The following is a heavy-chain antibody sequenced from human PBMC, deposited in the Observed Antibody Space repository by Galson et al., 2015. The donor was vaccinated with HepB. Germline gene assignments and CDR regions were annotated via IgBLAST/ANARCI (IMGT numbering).Heavy chain of an antibody. CDR3: ARDGRGYHVYSDGLPHDY. CDR2: ISSSSSYI. CDR1: GFTFSSYS. D-gene: IGHD5/OR15-5a*01. V-gene: IGHV3-21*01. J-gene: IGHJ4*02. Sequence: SLRLSCAASGFTFSSYSMNWVRQAPGKGLEWVSSISSSSSYIYYADSVKGRFTISRDNAKNSLYLQMNSLRAEDTAVYYCARDGRGYHVYSDGLPHDYWGQGTLVTVSS.